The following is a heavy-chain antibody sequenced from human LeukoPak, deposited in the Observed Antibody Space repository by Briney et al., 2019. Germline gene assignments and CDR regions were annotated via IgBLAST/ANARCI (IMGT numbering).Heavy chain of an antibody. V-gene: IGHV4-39*01. CDR3: ARRSVVPAAANWFDP. J-gene: IGHJ5*02. Sequence: SETLSLTCTVSGGSISSSSYYWGWIRQPPGKGLEWIGSIYYSGSTYYNPSLKSRVTISVDTSKNQFSLKLSSVTAADTAVYYCARRSVVPAAANWFDPWGQGTLVTVSS. D-gene: IGHD2-2*01. CDR1: GGSISSSSYY. CDR2: IYYSGST.